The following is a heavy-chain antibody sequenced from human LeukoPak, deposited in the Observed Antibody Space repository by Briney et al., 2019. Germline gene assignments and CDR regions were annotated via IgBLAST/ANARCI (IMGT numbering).Heavy chain of an antibody. CDR2: IYHSGST. J-gene: IGHJ3*02. CDR1: GGSISSSNW. Sequence: PSETLSLTCAVSGGSISSSNWWSWVRQPPGKGLEWIGEIYHSGSTNYNPSLKSRVTISVDKSKNQFSLKLSSVTAADTAVYYCARDILHYVWGSYRYTEDAFDIWGQGTMVTVSS. V-gene: IGHV4-4*02. D-gene: IGHD3-16*02. CDR3: ARDILHYVWGSYRYTEDAFDI.